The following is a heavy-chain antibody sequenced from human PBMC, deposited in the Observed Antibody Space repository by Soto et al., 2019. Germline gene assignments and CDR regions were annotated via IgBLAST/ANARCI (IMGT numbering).Heavy chain of an antibody. J-gene: IGHJ6*03. CDR1: GYTFTSYG. Sequence: QVQLVQSGAEVKKPGASVKVSCKASGYTFTSYGISWVRQAPGQGLEWMGWISAYNGNTNYAQKLQGRVTMTTDTSTSTAYMELRSLRSDDTAVYYCARPTGVYSGYGGRDYYYYMDVWGKGTTVTVSS. CDR2: ISAYNGNT. D-gene: IGHD5-12*01. CDR3: ARPTGVYSGYGGRDYYYYMDV. V-gene: IGHV1-18*01.